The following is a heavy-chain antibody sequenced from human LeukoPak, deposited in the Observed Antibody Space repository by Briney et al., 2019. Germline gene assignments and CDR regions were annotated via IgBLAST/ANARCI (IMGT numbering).Heavy chain of an antibody. CDR3: AREANTAFDY. Sequence: QPGGSLRLSYVASGFTFGSYWMHWVRQAPGKGPVWVSRINYDGTSTTYADSVKGRFTVSRDNGKKTVSLQINSLRPDDTAVYYCAREANTAFDYWGQGTLVTVSS. J-gene: IGHJ4*02. CDR1: GFTFGSYW. D-gene: IGHD2/OR15-2a*01. CDR2: INYDGTST. V-gene: IGHV3-74*01.